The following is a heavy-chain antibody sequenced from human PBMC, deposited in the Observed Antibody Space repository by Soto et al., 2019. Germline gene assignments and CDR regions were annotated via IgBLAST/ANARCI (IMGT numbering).Heavy chain of an antibody. J-gene: IGHJ5*02. V-gene: IGHV4-59*08. CDR1: GGSIRSYY. CDR2: IYYSGST. D-gene: IGHD1-26*01. Sequence: QVQLQESGPGLVKPSETLSLTCTVSGGSIRSYYWSWIRQPPGKGLEWIGSIYYSGSTNYKPSLKSRVTISVDTSKNQFSLKLNCVTAADTAVYYCVRQGGWFDPLGQGTLVTVSS. CDR3: VRQGGWFDP.